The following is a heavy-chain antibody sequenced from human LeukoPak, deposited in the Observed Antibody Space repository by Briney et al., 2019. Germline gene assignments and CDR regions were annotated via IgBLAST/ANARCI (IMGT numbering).Heavy chain of an antibody. CDR2: IYHSGST. CDR1: GGSISSGGYS. D-gene: IGHD3-10*01. V-gene: IGHV4-30-2*01. Sequence: SQTPSLTCAVSGGSISSGGYSWSWIRQPPGKGLEWIGYIYHSGSTYYNPSLKSRVTISVDRSKNQFSLKLSSVTAADTAVYYCARVITMVRGVIPAPNWFDPWGQGTTVTVSS. CDR3: ARVITMVRGVIPAPNWFDP. J-gene: IGHJ5*01.